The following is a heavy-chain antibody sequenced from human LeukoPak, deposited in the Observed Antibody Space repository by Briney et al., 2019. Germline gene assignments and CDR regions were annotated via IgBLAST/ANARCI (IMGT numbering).Heavy chain of an antibody. J-gene: IGHJ4*02. Sequence: SETLSLTCTVSGGSISSYYWSWIRQPAGKGLEWIGRISTSGSTNYNPSLKSRVTISVDTSKNQFSLKLSSVTAADTAVYYCARQGVRFLEWLFDCWGQGSLVTVSS. D-gene: IGHD3-3*01. CDR1: GGSISSYY. CDR2: ISTSGST. CDR3: ARQGVRFLEWLFDC. V-gene: IGHV4-4*07.